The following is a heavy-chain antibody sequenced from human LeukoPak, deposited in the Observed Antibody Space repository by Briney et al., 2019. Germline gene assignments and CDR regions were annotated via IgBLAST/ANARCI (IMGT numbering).Heavy chain of an antibody. CDR1: GGSISSGDYY. V-gene: IGHV4-30-4*01. Sequence: PSQTLSLTRTVSGGSISSGDYYWSWIRQPPGKGLEWIAYMYYSGSTYYNPSLKSRVTMSADTSKNQPSLKLSSVTAADTAVYYCARPYYYDSRIDPWGQGILVTVSS. CDR3: ARPYYYDSRIDP. D-gene: IGHD3-22*01. J-gene: IGHJ5*02. CDR2: MYYSGST.